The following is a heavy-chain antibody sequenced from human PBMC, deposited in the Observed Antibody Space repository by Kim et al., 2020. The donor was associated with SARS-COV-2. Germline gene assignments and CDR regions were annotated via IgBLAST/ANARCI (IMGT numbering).Heavy chain of an antibody. CDR3: ARAFNDGDYFDY. J-gene: IGHJ4*02. CDR1: GGTFSSYT. CDR2: IIPILGIA. D-gene: IGHD1-1*01. V-gene: IGHV1-69*02. Sequence: SVKVSCKASGGTFSSYTISWVRQAPGQGLEWMGRIIPILGIANYAQKFQGRVTITADKSTSTAYMELSSLRSEDTAVYYCARAFNDGDYFDYWGQGTLVTVSS.